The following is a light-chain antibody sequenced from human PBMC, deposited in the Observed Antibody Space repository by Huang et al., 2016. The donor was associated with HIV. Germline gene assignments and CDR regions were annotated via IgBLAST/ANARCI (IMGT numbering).Light chain of an antibody. CDR1: QRINNY. V-gene: IGKV3-11*01. CDR2: DAS. CDR3: QLRSNWLFT. J-gene: IGKJ3*01. Sequence: EIVLTQSPATLSLSPGERSTLSCRASQRINNYLAWYQQTPGQAPRLLIYDASNRATGIPARFSGSGSGTDFSLTISSLEPEDFAVYYCQLRSNWLFTFGPGTKVDI.